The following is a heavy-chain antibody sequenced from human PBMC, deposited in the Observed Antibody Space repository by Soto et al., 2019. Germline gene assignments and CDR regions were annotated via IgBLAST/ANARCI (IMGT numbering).Heavy chain of an antibody. CDR2: TYYRSKWYN. D-gene: IGHD2-2*02. CDR1: GDSVSSNSAA. V-gene: IGHV6-1*01. Sequence: SQTLSLTCAISGDSVSSNSAAWNWIRQSPSRGLEWLGRTYYRSKWYNDYAVSVKSRITINPDTSKNQFSLQLNSVTPEDTAVYYCARAYCSSSSCYSYAFDIWGQGTMVTVSS. J-gene: IGHJ3*02. CDR3: ARAYCSSSSCYSYAFDI.